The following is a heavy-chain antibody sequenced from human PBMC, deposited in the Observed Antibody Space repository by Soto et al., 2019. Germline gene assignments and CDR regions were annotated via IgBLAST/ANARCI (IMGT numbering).Heavy chain of an antibody. V-gene: IGHV4-34*01. CDR3: ARTLGPQVTGYVDSDYRWTIDQ. CDR2: INDSGST. Sequence: PSETLSLTCAVYGGSVRGSYWSWIRQPPGKGLEWIGEINDSGSTKYNPSLKSRVTISVDTSKNQFSLSVSSVTAADTAVYFCARTLGPQVTGYVDSDYRWTIDQWGQGTLVT. J-gene: IGHJ4*02. D-gene: IGHD4-4*01. CDR1: GGSVRGSY.